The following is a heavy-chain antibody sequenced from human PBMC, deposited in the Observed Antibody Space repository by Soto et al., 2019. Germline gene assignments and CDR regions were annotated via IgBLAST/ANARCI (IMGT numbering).Heavy chain of an antibody. J-gene: IGHJ4*02. CDR1: GFTFSDYY. D-gene: IGHD6-6*01. CDR3: ARQAARNYFDF. V-gene: IGHV3-11*01. CDR2: IDSRGRTI. Sequence: QVQLVESGGALVKPGGSLRLSCAASGFTFSDYYMSWIRQAPGKGLEWVSYIDSRGRTITYADSVKGRFTISRDDAKNSLYLQMNSLRAEDTAVYYCARQAARNYFDFWGQGTLVTVSS.